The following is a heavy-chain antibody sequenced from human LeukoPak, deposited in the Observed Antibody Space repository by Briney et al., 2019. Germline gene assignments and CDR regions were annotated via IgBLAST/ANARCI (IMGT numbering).Heavy chain of an antibody. CDR2: IRYDGSNK. CDR3: ARLPGISIFGVAKEAHFDY. CDR1: GFTFSSYG. V-gene: IGHV3-30*02. Sequence: GGSLRLSCAASGFTFSSYGMHWVRQAPGKGLEWVAFIRYDGSNKYYADSVKGRFTISRDNSKNTLYLQMNSLRAEDTAVYYCARLPGISIFGVAKEAHFDYWGQGTLVTVSS. D-gene: IGHD3-3*01. J-gene: IGHJ4*02.